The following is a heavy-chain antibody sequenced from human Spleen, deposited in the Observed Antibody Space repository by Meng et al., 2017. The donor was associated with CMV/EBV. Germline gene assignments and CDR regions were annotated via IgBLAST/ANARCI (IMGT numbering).Heavy chain of an antibody. Sequence: LSLTCAVSGFTFSSYAMSWVRQAPGKGLEWVSGISGNSGFIGYADSVKGRFTISRDNARKSLSLEINPLRVEDTALYYCVKGGGEKVTFDAMDVWGQGTTVTVSS. CDR3: VKGGGEKVTFDAMDV. CDR2: ISGNSGFI. CDR1: GFTFSSYA. D-gene: IGHD2-21*02. J-gene: IGHJ6*02. V-gene: IGHV3-9*01.